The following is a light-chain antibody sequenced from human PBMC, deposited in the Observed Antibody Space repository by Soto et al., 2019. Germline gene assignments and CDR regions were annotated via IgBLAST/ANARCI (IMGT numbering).Light chain of an antibody. J-gene: IGLJ2*01. V-gene: IGLV2-23*01. CDR2: EGS. Sequence: QSVLTQPASVSGSPGQSITISCTGTSSDVGSYNLVSWYQQHPGKAPKLMIYEGSKRPSGVSNRFSGSKSCNTASLTISGLQAEDEADYYCCSYAGSSNVVFGGGTKLTVL. CDR1: SSDVGSYNL. CDR3: CSYAGSSNVV.